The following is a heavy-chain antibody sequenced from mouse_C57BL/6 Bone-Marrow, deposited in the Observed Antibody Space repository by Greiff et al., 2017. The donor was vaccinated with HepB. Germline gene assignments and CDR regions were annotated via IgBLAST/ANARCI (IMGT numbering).Heavy chain of an antibody. J-gene: IGHJ2*01. V-gene: IGHV1-63*01. D-gene: IGHD2-2*01. CDR2: IYPGGGYT. CDR1: GYTFTNYW. Sequence: VQLQQSGAELVRPGTSVKMSCKASGYTFTNYWIGWAKQRPGHGLEWIGDIYPGGGYTNYNEKFKGKATLTADKSSSTAYMQLSSLTSEDSAVYYCAGSTSYGNDGGNFDYWGQGTTLTVSS. CDR3: AGSTSYGNDGGNFDY.